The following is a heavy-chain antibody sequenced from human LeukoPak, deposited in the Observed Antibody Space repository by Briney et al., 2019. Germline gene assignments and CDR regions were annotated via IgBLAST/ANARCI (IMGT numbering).Heavy chain of an antibody. J-gene: IGHJ5*02. Sequence: SETLSLTCAVSGGPISSGGYSWSWIRQPPGKGLEWIGYIYHSGSTYYNPSLKIRVTISVDRSKNQFSLKLSSVTAADTAVYYCARSTGYSSSWYNIDWFDPWGQGTLVTVSS. CDR3: ARSTGYSSSWYNIDWFDP. CDR1: GGPISSGGYS. V-gene: IGHV4-30-2*01. CDR2: IYHSGST. D-gene: IGHD6-13*01.